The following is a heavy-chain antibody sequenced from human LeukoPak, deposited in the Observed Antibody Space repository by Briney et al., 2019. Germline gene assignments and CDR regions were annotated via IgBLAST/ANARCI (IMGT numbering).Heavy chain of an antibody. CDR3: ARGQSMDV. CDR1: GFSFSTYW. Sequence: GGSLRLSCAASGFSFSTYWMTWGRQAPGKGLEWEANIKEDGSVKYYVDSVKGRFTISRDNAKNSLYLQMNSLRTEDTAVYYCARGQSMDVWGKGTTVTISS. J-gene: IGHJ6*04. CDR2: IKEDGSVK. V-gene: IGHV3-7*01.